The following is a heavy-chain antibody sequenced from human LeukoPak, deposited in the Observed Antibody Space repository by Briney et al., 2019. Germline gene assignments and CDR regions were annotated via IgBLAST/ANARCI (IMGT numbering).Heavy chain of an antibody. Sequence: SETLCLTCTVSGGSISSGDYYRSWIRQPPVKGLEWIGYIYYSGSTYYNPSLKSRVTISVDTSKNQFSLKLSSVTAADTAVYYCARSPTRYFDLWGRGTLVTVSS. D-gene: IGHD5-12*01. V-gene: IGHV4-30-4*01. CDR3: ARSPTRYFDL. CDR1: GGSISSGDYY. CDR2: IYYSGST. J-gene: IGHJ2*01.